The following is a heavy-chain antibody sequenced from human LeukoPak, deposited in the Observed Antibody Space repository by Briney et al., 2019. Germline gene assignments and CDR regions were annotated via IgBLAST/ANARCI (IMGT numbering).Heavy chain of an antibody. J-gene: IGHJ4*02. CDR1: GFTFSDHH. CDR2: IKNQANSYTT. Sequence: TGGSLRLSCAASGFTFSDHHMDWVRQAPGKGLEWVGRIKNQANSYTTEYAASVKDRFTISRDDSMNSLSLQMNSLKTEDTAVYYCAGLKGDYWGQGTLVTVSS. V-gene: IGHV3-72*01. CDR3: AGLKGDY.